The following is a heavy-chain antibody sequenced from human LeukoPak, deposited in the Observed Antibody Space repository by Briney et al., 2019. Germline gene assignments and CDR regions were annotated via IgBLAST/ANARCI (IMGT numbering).Heavy chain of an antibody. Sequence: ASETLSLTCTVSGGSISSSSYYWGWIRQPPGKGLEWIGSIYYSGSTYYNPSLKSRVTISVDTSKNQFSLNLSSVTAADTAVYYCAGQYYYDSSGYYGAFEIWGQGTMVTVSS. CDR2: IYYSGST. D-gene: IGHD3-22*01. J-gene: IGHJ3*02. CDR3: AGQYYYDSSGYYGAFEI. CDR1: GGSISSSSYY. V-gene: IGHV4-39*01.